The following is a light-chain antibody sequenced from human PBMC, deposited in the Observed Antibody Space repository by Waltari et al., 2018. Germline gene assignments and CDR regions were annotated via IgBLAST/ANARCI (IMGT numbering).Light chain of an antibody. CDR3: QQYDNSPIT. J-gene: IGKJ5*01. CDR1: QTVSSAF. Sequence: EIVLTQSPGTLSLSPGERATLSCRASQTVSSAFLAWYHQKPGQAPRLLIDGASSRATDIPDRFSGSGSGTDFTLTISRLEPEDSAVYFCQQYDNSPITFGQGTRLEIK. V-gene: IGKV3-20*01. CDR2: GAS.